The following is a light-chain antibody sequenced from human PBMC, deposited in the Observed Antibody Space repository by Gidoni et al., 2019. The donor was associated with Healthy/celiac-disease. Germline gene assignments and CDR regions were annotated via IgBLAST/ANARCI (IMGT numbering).Light chain of an antibody. CDR3: QSYDSSNHVV. CDR1: SGSIASNY. Sequence: NFMLTQPHPVSEPPGKTVTISCTRSSGSIASNYVQWYQQRPGSSPTTVIYEDNQRPSGVPDRFSGSIDSSSNSASLTISGLKTEDEADYYCQSYDSSNHVVFGGGTKLTVL. J-gene: IGLJ2*01. V-gene: IGLV6-57*01. CDR2: EDN.